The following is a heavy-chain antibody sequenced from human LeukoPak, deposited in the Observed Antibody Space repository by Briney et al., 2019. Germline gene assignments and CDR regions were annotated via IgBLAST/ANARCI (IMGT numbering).Heavy chain of an antibody. D-gene: IGHD2-15*01. V-gene: IGHV4-39*01. CDR2: IYYSGST. J-gene: IGHJ4*02. CDR1: GGSISSSSYY. Sequence: SETLSLTCTVSGGSISSSSYYWGWIRQPPGKGLEWIGSIYYSGSTYYNPSLKSRVTISVDTSKNQFSLKLSSVTAADTAVYYCARLGYCSSGSCGQLDYWGQGTLVTVSS. CDR3: ARLGYCSSGSCGQLDY.